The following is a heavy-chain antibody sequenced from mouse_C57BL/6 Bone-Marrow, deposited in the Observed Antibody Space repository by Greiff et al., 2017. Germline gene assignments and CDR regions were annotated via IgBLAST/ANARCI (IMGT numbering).Heavy chain of an antibody. CDR1: GFTFSSYA. Sequence: EVKVEESGGGLVKPGGSLKLSCAASGFTFSSYAMSWVRQTPEQRLEWVATISDGGGYTYYPDNVKGLFTISKDNTKNNLYLQMSHLKSEDTAMYYCARERVYFDYWGQGTTLTVSS. CDR3: ARERVYFDY. CDR2: ISDGGGYT. V-gene: IGHV5-4*01. J-gene: IGHJ2*01.